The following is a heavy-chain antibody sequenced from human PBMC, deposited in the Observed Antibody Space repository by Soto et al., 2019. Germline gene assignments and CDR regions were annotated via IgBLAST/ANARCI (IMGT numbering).Heavy chain of an antibody. CDR2: ISYDGSNK. Sequence: QVQLVESGGGVVQPGRSLRLSCAASGFTFSSYGMHWVRQAPGKGLEWVAVISYDGSNKYYADSVKGRFTISRDNSKNTLYLKMNSLRAEDTAVYYCAKDRRPKYDYGMAVWGQGTTVTVSS. CDR1: GFTFSSYG. CDR3: AKDRRPKYDYGMAV. J-gene: IGHJ6*02. V-gene: IGHV3-30*18. D-gene: IGHD6-25*01.